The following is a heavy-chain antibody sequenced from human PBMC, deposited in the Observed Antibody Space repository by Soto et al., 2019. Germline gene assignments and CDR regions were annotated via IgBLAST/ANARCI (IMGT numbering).Heavy chain of an antibody. J-gene: IGHJ6*02. CDR1: GYTFTDYF. CDR2: ISPYNDYT. CDR3: ARGGYYDNTWGKLSHYGLDV. V-gene: IGHV1-18*04. D-gene: IGHD3-16*01. Sequence: ASVKVSCKASGYTFTDYFLHWVRQAPGQGLEWMGWISPYNDYTIYAQKLQGRVTMTADTSTRTVYMELRGLKSDDTAVYSCARGGYYDNTWGKLSHYGLDVWGQGTSVTVSS.